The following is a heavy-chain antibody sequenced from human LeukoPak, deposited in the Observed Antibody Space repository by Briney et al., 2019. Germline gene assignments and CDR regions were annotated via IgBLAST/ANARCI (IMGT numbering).Heavy chain of an antibody. V-gene: IGHV3-23*01. J-gene: IGHJ4*02. Sequence: GGSLRLSCAASGFTFSSYAMSWVRQAPGKGLEWVSAISGSGGSTYYADSVKSRFTISRDNSKNTLYLQMNSLRAEDTAVYYCAKGKEYSGYDCYFDYWGQGTLVTVSS. CDR3: AKGKEYSGYDCYFDY. D-gene: IGHD5-12*01. CDR1: GFTFSSYA. CDR2: ISGSGGST.